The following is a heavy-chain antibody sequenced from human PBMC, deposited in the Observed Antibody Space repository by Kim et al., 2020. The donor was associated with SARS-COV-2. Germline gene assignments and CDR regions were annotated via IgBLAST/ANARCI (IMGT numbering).Heavy chain of an antibody. J-gene: IGHJ4*02. CDR2: SGST. CDR3: ASLHNYFEY. V-gene: IGHV4-59*01. Sequence: SGSTKYNPSLKSRVTISVDTSKKQFSLRLNSVTAADTAVYYCASLHNYFEYWGQGALVTVSS.